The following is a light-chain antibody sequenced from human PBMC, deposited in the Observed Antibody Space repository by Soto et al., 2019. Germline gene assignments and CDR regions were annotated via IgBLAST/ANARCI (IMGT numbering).Light chain of an antibody. V-gene: IGLV2-11*01. CDR2: DVS. J-gene: IGLJ1*01. CDR1: SSDVGGYNY. CDR3: CSYAGSNTYV. Sequence: ALTQPRSVSGSPGQSVAISCTGTSSDVGGYNYVSWYQQHPGKAPKLMIYDVSKRPSGVPDRFSGSKSGNTASLTISGLQAEDEADYYCCSYAGSNTYVFGTGTKVTVL.